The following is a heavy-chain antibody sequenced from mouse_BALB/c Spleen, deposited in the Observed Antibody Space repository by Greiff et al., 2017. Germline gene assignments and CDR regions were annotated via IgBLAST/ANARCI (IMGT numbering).Heavy chain of an antibody. CDR3: TIPYYGSTFFDY. D-gene: IGHD1-1*01. Sequence: QVQLQQPGAELVKPGASVKLSCKASGYTFTSYYMYWVKQRPGQGLEWIGGINPSNGGTNFNEKFKRKATLTVDKSSSTAYMQLSSLTSEDSAVYYCTIPYYGSTFFDYWGQGTTLTVSS. J-gene: IGHJ2*01. CDR1: GYTFTSYY. CDR2: INPSNGGT. V-gene: IGHV1S16*01.